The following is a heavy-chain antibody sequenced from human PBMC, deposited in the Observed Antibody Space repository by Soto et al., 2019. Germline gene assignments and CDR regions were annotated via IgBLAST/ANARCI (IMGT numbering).Heavy chain of an antibody. CDR1: GGSFSGYY. CDR2: INHSGST. V-gene: IGHV4-34*01. D-gene: IGHD3-16*01. CDR3: ARGRFYAFGGANFFQH. J-gene: IGHJ1*01. Sequence: PSETLSLTCAVYGGSFSGYYWSWIRQPPGKGLEWIGEINHSGSTNYNPSLKSRVTISVDTSKNQFSLKLSSVTAADTAVYYCARGRFYAFGGANFFQHWGQGTLVTVSS.